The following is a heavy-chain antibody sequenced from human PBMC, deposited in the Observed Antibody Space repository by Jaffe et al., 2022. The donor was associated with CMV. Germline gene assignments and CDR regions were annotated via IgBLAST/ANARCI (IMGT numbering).Heavy chain of an antibody. Sequence: EVHLVESGGALVQPGGSLRLACEASGFTFSSYEMNWVRQAPGKGLEWISNISSSGLETQYVESVKGRFTISRDNAKNSLYLQITSLRAEDTAVYYCASGGDFISGLSSNVGYFRHWGQGTLVTVSS. J-gene: IGHJ1*01. V-gene: IGHV3-48*03. CDR2: ISSSGLET. D-gene: IGHD3-10*01. CDR3: ASGGDFISGLSSNVGYFRH. CDR1: GFTFSSYE.